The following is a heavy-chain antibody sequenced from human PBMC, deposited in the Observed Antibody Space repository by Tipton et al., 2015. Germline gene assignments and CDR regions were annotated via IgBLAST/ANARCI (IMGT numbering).Heavy chain of an antibody. CDR2: ITGNSGTT. J-gene: IGHJ2*01. D-gene: IGHD3-22*01. Sequence: SLRLSCTGSGFTFSRSAMNWVRQAPGKGLEWVSTITGNSGTTYYAGSVKGRFTVSRDNSKNALYLQMNSLRVDDTAVYYCAKDRYSSGYSWYFDLWGRGTLVTVSS. V-gene: IGHV3-23*01. CDR1: GFTFSRSA. CDR3: AKDRYSSGYSWYFDL.